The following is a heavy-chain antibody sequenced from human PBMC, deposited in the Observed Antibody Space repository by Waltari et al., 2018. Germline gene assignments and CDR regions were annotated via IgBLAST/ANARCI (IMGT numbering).Heavy chain of an antibody. CDR2: VNHSGST. J-gene: IGHJ3*02. V-gene: IGHV4-34*01. CDR1: GGSCSGYY. Sequence: QVQLQQWGAGLLKPSETLSLTCAVYGGSCSGYYWNWIRQPPGKGLEWIGEVNHSGSTNYSPSLKSRVTTSVDTSKNQFSLKLSSVTAADTAVYYCARIVYSSSWRDAFDIWGQGTMVTVSS. CDR3: ARIVYSSSWRDAFDI. D-gene: IGHD6-13*01.